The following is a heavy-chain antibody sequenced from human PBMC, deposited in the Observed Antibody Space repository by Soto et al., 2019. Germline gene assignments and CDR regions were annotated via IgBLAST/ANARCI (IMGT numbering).Heavy chain of an antibody. J-gene: IGHJ4*02. V-gene: IGHV4-59*01. CDR2: IYYSGST. D-gene: IGHD5-12*01. Sequence: SETLSLTCTVSGGSISSYYWSGIRRPPGKGMEWIGYIYYSGSTNYNPSLKSRVTISVDTSKNQFSLKLSSVTAADTAVYYCARVVEMATISHWGQGTLVTVSS. CDR1: GGSISSYY. CDR3: ARVVEMATISH.